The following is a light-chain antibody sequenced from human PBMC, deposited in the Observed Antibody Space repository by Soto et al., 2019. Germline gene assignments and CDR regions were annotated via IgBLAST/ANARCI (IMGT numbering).Light chain of an antibody. Sequence: SYELTQPPSVSVAPGQTARVTCGGNNIGSKRVHWYQQKLGQAPVLGVYDDSDRPSGIPERFSGSYSGNTATLSISRVAARDEANYFLQVLDSNSVYAFGTGTKVTV. CDR2: DDS. V-gene: IGLV3-21*02. J-gene: IGLJ1*01. CDR3: QVLDSNSVYA. CDR1: NIGSKR.